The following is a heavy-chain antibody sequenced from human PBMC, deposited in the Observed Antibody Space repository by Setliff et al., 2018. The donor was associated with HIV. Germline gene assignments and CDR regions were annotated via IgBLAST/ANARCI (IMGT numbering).Heavy chain of an antibody. D-gene: IGHD1-7*01. J-gene: IGHJ6*03. CDR1: GFTFKDFS. Sequence: GESLKISCAASGFTFKDFSMAWVRQAPGKGLEWVSSISHSSRYTYYVDSLKGRFTISRDNAQNSLSLQMNSLRAEDTAVYYCARVDRELSGTFCHMGVWGKGTTVTVSS. CDR3: ARVDRELSGTFCHMGV. CDR2: ISHSSRYT. V-gene: IGHV3-21*01.